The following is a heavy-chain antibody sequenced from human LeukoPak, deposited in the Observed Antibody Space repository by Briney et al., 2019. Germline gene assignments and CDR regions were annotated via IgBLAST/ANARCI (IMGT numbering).Heavy chain of an antibody. D-gene: IGHD6-13*01. CDR2: ISNNGGYT. Sequence: PGGSLRLSCAASGFTFSSSAMSWVRQAPGKGLEWVSAISNNGGYTYYADSVQGRFTISRDNSKSTLCLQMNSLRAEDTAVYYCARLGQQLEVDYWGQGTLVTVSS. CDR3: ARLGQQLEVDY. J-gene: IGHJ4*02. CDR1: GFTFSSSA. V-gene: IGHV3-23*01.